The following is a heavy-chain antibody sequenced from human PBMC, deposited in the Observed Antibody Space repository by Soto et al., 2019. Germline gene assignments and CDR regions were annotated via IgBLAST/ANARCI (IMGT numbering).Heavy chain of an antibody. D-gene: IGHD3-3*01. J-gene: IGHJ3*02. Sequence: GGSLRRSCAASGFTFSSYAMHWVRQAPGKGLEWVAVISYDGSNKYYADSVKGRFTISRDNSKNTLYLQMNSLTAEDTVVYYCASLYYDFSSGYSPQSNDAVDIVGQETMHAVS. CDR1: GFTFSSYA. CDR3: ASLYYDFSSGYSPQSNDAVDI. CDR2: ISYDGSNK. V-gene: IGHV3-30-3*01.